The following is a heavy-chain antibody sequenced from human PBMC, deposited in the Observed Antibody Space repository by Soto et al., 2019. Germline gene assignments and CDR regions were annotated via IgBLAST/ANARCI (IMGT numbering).Heavy chain of an antibody. CDR2: INSEGTGT. V-gene: IGHV3-74*01. CDR3: VRDYDSSGYNSDY. J-gene: IGHJ4*02. D-gene: IGHD3-22*01. CDR1: GFTFSSYW. Sequence: PGWSLRLSCAASGFTFSSYWMHWVRQDPGKGLVWVSRINSEGTGTIYADSVKGRLTISRDNAKNTLYLQMNSLSAEDTAVYYCVRDYDSSGYNSDYWGQGTPGTVSS.